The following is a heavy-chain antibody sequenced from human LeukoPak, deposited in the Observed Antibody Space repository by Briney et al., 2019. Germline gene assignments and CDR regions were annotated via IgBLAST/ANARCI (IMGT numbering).Heavy chain of an antibody. J-gene: IGHJ4*02. D-gene: IGHD6-13*01. CDR1: GFTFSSYA. Sequence: PGGSLRLSCAASGFTFSSYAMSCGREAPGEGREWVSAISGSGGVTYYADSVKGRFTISRDNSKNTLYLQMNSLRAEDTAVYYCAKERGIAARYYYFDYWGQGTLVTVSS. CDR3: AKERGIAARYYYFDY. CDR2: ISGSGGVT. V-gene: IGHV3-23*01.